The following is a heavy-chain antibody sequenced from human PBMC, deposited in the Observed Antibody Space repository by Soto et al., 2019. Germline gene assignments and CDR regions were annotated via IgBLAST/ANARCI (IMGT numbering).Heavy chain of an antibody. D-gene: IGHD2-21*02. CDR2: IYSGGST. CDR1: GSSVSGTT. J-gene: IGHJ5*02. V-gene: IGHV3-66*01. Sequence: EVQLVESGGGLVQPGGSLGLPVEAPGSSVSGTTRSWVRQAPGKGLEWVSVIYSGGSTYYADSVKGRFTISRDNSKNTLYLQMNSLRAEDTAVYYCARSGGNYWFDPWGQGTLVTVSS. CDR3: ARSGGNYWFDP.